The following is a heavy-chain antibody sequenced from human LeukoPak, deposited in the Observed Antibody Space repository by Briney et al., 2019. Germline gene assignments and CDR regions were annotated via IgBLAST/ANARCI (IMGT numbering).Heavy chain of an antibody. V-gene: IGHV4-59*01. CDR2: IYYSGST. CDR1: GGSISSSY. D-gene: IGHD6-19*01. Sequence: SETLSLTCTVSGGSISSSYWSWIRQPPGKGLEWIGYIYYSGSTNYNPSLKSRVTISVDTSKNQFSLTLSSVTAADTAVYYCARIEGAVAGNQGYFDYWGQGTLVTVSS. CDR3: ARIEGAVAGNQGYFDY. J-gene: IGHJ4*02.